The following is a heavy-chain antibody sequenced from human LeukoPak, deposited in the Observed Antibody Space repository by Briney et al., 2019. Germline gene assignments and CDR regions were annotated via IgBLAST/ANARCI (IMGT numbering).Heavy chain of an antibody. J-gene: IGHJ5*02. V-gene: IGHV1-24*01. CDR1: GYTLTELS. CDR2: FDPEDGET. D-gene: IGHD2-2*01. CDR3: ATTSLGYCSSTSCGWFDP. Sequence: ASVKVSCKVSGYTLTELSMHWVRQAPGKRLEWMGGFDPEDGETIYAQKFQGRVTMTEDTSTDTAYMELSSLRSEDTAVYYCATTSLGYCSSTSCGWFDPWGQGTLVTVSS.